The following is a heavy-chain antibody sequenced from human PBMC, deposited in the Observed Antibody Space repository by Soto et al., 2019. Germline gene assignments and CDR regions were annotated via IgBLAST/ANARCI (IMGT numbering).Heavy chain of an antibody. Sequence: QEQLVESGGDVVQPGKSLRLSCAASGFTFRNHAMHWVRQAPGKGLEWVAVISYDGANKYSADSVKGRFTISRDESKNTLYLHMNSLRREDTAVYHCARGLLMDVPYYYYYGMDVWGQGTTVTVS. CDR2: ISYDGANK. CDR1: GFTFRNHA. D-gene: IGHD2-8*01. J-gene: IGHJ6*02. V-gene: IGHV3-30-3*01. CDR3: ARGLLMDVPYYYYYGMDV.